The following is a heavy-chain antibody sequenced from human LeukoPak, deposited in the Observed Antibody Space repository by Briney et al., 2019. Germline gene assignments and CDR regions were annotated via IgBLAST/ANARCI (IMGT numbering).Heavy chain of an antibody. J-gene: IGHJ4*02. D-gene: IGHD3-10*01. Sequence: ASAKVSCKASGYTFTGYYIHWVRQAPGQGLEWMGWINPNSGGANYAQKVQGRVTMTRDTSISTAYMELSRLRSDDTAVYYCARDLAEIDSYYYGSGSPGGVDYWGQGTLVTVSS. CDR3: ARDLAEIDSYYYGSGSPGGVDY. CDR2: INPNSGGA. V-gene: IGHV1-2*02. CDR1: GYTFTGYY.